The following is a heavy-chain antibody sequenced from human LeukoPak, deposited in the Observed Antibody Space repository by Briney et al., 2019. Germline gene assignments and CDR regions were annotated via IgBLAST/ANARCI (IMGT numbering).Heavy chain of an antibody. CDR1: GGSISGYY. CDR2: IYYTGST. CDR3: ALQRTYYYGSGSFNWELDY. V-gene: IGHV4-59*12. J-gene: IGHJ4*02. D-gene: IGHD3-10*01. Sequence: SETLSLTCTVSGGSISGYYWSWIRQSPGKGLESLGYIYYTGSTNYNPSLKSRVTISVDTSKNQFSLKLSSVTAADTAVYYCALQRTYYYGSGSFNWELDYWGQGTLVTVSS.